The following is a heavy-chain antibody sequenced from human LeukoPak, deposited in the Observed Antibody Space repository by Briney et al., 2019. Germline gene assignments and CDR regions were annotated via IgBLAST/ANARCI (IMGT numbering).Heavy chain of an antibody. J-gene: IGHJ4*02. V-gene: IGHV1-18*01. CDR3: AREYGGNPGLFGY. Sequence: VSVKVSCKASGYTFIGYSISWVRQAPGHGLEWMGWITPYNGNTNYVQNFQGRVTMTTDTSTSTAYMELRSLRSDDTAVYYCAREYGGNPGLFGYWGQGTLVTVSS. CDR2: ITPYNGNT. D-gene: IGHD4-23*01. CDR1: GYTFIGYS.